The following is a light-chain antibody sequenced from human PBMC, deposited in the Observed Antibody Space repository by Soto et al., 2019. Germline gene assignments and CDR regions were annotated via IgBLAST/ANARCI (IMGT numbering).Light chain of an antibody. CDR3: SSYTGGNPSYV. V-gene: IGLV1-44*01. CDR2: SNN. J-gene: IGLJ1*01. CDR1: SSNIGSNT. Sequence: QSVLTQPPSASGTPGQRVTISCSGGSSNIGSNTVNWYQQLPGTAPKFLIYSNNQRPSGVSDRFSGSKSGNTASLTVSGLQAEDEADYYCSSYTGGNPSYVFGTGTKLTVL.